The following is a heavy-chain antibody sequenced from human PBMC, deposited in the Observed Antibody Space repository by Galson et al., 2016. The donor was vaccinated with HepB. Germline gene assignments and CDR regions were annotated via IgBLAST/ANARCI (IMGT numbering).Heavy chain of an antibody. CDR3: AREPSNTGYYYLDH. D-gene: IGHD3-9*01. V-gene: IGHV6-1*01. J-gene: IGHJ4*02. CDR2: TYYRSKWYN. CDR1: GDSVSSNSAT. Sequence: CAISGDSVSSNSATWNWIRQSPSRGLEWLGRTYYRSKWYNDYAVSEKSRITINPDTSKNQFSLNLSSVTAADTAVYYCAREPSNTGYYYLDHWGRGTLVTVSS.